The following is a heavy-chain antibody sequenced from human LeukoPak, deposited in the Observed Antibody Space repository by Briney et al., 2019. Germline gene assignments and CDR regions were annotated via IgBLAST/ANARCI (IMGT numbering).Heavy chain of an antibody. Sequence: PGGSLRLSCAASGFTLSSYAMRWVRQAQGKGLEWVSAISGSGGSTYYADSEKGRFTISRDNSKNTLYLQMNSLSPEDTAVYYCAKGRLGYCSGGSCANIDYWGQETLVTVSS. CDR3: AKGRLGYCSGGSCANIDY. D-gene: IGHD2-15*01. CDR1: GFTLSSYA. J-gene: IGHJ4*02. V-gene: IGHV3-23*01. CDR2: ISGSGGST.